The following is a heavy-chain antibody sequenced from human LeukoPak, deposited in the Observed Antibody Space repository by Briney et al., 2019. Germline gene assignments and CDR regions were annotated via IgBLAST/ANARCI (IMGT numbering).Heavy chain of an antibody. CDR1: GFTFSRYA. CDR3: AKAQPATVTSVDY. CDR2: ISGSGGRT. Sequence: GGSLRLSCGASGFTFSRYAMSGVRRAPGRGLEWVSAISGSGGRTYLAHSVKARFTISRDNSKNTLYLQMNSLRAEDTAVYYCAKAQPATVTSVDYWGQATLVTASS. V-gene: IGHV3-23*01. J-gene: IGHJ4*02. D-gene: IGHD4-17*01.